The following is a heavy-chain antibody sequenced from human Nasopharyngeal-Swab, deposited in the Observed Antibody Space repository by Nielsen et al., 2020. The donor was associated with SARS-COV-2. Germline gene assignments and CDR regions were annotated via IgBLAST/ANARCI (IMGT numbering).Heavy chain of an antibody. V-gene: IGHV1-46*01. Sequence: ASVKVSCKASGYTFTSYYMHWVRQAPGQGLEWMGIINPSGGSTSYAQKFQGRVTMTRDTSTSTVYMELSSLRSEDTAVYYCARDSVCSGGSCRAPSDYWGQGTLVTVSS. CDR3: ARDSVCSGGSCRAPSDY. D-gene: IGHD2-15*01. J-gene: IGHJ4*02. CDR1: GYTFTSYY. CDR2: INPSGGST.